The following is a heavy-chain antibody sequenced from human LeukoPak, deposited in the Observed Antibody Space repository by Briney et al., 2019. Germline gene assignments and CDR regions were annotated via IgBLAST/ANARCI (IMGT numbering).Heavy chain of an antibody. CDR3: ARDQGYSYAMGVFDI. CDR2: ISPSGGDT. Sequence: ASVKVSCKASGYTFTSYYMHWVRQAPGQGLEWVAIISPSGGDTRYAQKFQGRVTMTRDTSTSTVYMELSSLRSEDTAVYYCARDQGYSYAMGVFDIWGQGTMVTVSS. V-gene: IGHV1-46*01. D-gene: IGHD5-18*01. CDR1: GYTFTSYY. J-gene: IGHJ3*02.